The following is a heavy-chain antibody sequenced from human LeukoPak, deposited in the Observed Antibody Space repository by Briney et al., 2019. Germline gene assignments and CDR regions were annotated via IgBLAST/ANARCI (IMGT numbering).Heavy chain of an antibody. Sequence: GASVKVSCKASGYTFTSYGISWVCQAPGPGLEWMGGIIPICGTANYAQKFQGRVTITADESTSTAYMELSSLRSEDTAVYYCARAPSLNDAFDIWGQGTMVTVSS. CDR1: GYTFTSYG. CDR2: IIPICGTA. CDR3: ARAPSLNDAFDI. J-gene: IGHJ3*02. V-gene: IGHV1-69*13.